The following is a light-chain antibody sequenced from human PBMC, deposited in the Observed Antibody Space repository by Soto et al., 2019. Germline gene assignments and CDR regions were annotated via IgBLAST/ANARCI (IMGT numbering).Light chain of an antibody. CDR1: QSTNSW. CDR3: QQCNWYPWK. Sequence: DIQMTQSPSTLSASVGDRVTITCRASQSTNSWLAWYQQKPGKDPQLLIYKAPSVESGVPSRFSGSGSGPGFTLSISSLQADYCATDYCQQCNWYPWKFGKGTKVALK. V-gene: IGKV1-5*03. J-gene: IGKJ1*01. CDR2: KAP.